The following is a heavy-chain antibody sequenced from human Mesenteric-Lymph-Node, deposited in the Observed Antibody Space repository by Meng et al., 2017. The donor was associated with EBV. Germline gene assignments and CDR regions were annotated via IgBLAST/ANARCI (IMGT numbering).Heavy chain of an antibody. D-gene: IGHD3-22*01. J-gene: IGHJ4*02. CDR3: ARGLGAPNLYYDSNALDY. Sequence: VKLQQWGAVLLKPSETLSLTCAVYGGSFSGQYWSWIRQPPGKGLEWIGELNRSGNTNYNPFFKGRVTISVDTSKNQFSLKLSSMTAADTAVYYCARGLGAPNLYYDSNALDYWGQGTLVTGSS. V-gene: IGHV4-34*01. CDR1: GGSFSGQY. CDR2: LNRSGNT.